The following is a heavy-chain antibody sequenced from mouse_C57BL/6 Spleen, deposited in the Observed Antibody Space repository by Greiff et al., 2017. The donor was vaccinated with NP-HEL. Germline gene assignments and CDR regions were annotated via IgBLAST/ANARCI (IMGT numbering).Heavy chain of an antibody. D-gene: IGHD6-2*01. CDR3: ARSSLSRVFDY. CDR1: GYSFTGYY. V-gene: IGHV1-42*01. Sequence: EVQLVESGPELVKPGASVKISCKASGYSFTGYYMNWVKQSPEKSLEWIGEINPSTGGTTYNQKFKAKATLTVDKSSSTAYMQLKSLTSEDSAIYYCARSSLSRVFDYWGQGTTLTVSS. J-gene: IGHJ2*01. CDR2: INPSTGGT.